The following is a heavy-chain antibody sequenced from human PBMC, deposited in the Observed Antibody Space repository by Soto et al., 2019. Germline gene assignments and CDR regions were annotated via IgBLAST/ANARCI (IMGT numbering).Heavy chain of an antibody. CDR2: TYYRSKWYI. J-gene: IGHJ6*03. CDR1: GDSVSSNSAA. V-gene: IGHV6-1*01. CDR3: ARGSWDDVTGHYYMDV. Sequence: QVLLQQSGPGLVKPSQTLSLTCDISGDSVSSNSAAWNWIRQTPSRGLEWLGRTYYRSKWYINYAVSVKSRITVNPDTSKNQFSLQLNSVTPEDTAVYYCARGSWDDVTGHYYMDVWGKGTTVTVSS. D-gene: IGHD1-1*01.